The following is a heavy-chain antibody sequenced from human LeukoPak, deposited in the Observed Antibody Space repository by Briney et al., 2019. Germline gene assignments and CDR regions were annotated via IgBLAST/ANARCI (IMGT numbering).Heavy chain of an antibody. CDR1: GFRFGTYS. D-gene: IGHD3-22*01. CDR2: ISDSGGST. Sequence: PGGSLRLSCAASGFRFGTYSMSWVRQAPGKGLEWVAGISDSGGSTNYADSVKGRFTISRDNPKNTLYLQMNSLRAEDTAVYFCAKRGVVIRVILGGFHKEAYYFDSWGQGALVTVSS. CDR3: AKRGVVIRVILGGFHKEAYYFDS. J-gene: IGHJ4*02. V-gene: IGHV3-23*01.